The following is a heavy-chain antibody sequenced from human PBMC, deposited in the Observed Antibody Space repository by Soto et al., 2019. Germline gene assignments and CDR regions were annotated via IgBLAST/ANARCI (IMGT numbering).Heavy chain of an antibody. V-gene: IGHV1-69*13. CDR2: IIPIFGTA. Sequence: SVKVSCKASGGTFSSYAISWVRQAPGQGLEWMGGIIPIFGTANYAQKFQGRVTITADESTSTAYMELSSLRSADTAVYYCARENFGVIIHDAFDLWGQGTMVTVSS. CDR3: ARENFGVIIHDAFDL. J-gene: IGHJ3*01. CDR1: GGTFSSYA. D-gene: IGHD2-8*01.